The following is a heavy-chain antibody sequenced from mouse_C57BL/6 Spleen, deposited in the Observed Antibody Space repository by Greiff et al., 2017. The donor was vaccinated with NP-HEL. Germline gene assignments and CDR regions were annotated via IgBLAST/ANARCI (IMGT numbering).Heavy chain of an antibody. V-gene: IGHV1-15*01. J-gene: IGHJ2*01. CDR3: TKVYGRFDY. D-gene: IGHD2-1*01. CDR2: IDPETGGT. Sequence: VQLVESGAELVRPGASVTLSCKASGYTFTDYEMHWVKQTPVHGLEWIGAIDPETGGTAYNQKFKGKAILTADKSSSTAYMELRSLTSEDSAVYYCTKVYGRFDYWGQGTTLTVSS. CDR1: GYTFTDYE.